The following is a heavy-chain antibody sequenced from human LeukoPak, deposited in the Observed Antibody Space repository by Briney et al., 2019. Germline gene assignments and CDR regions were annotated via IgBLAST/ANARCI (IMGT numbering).Heavy chain of an antibody. CDR2: ISSSSSYI. CDR1: GFTFSSYS. J-gene: IGHJ4*02. D-gene: IGHD3-3*01. CDR3: ARGDKNYDFWSGPL. V-gene: IGHV3-21*01. Sequence: GGSLRLSCAASGFTFSSYSMNWVRQAPGKGLEWVSSISSSSSYIYYADSVKGRFTISRDNAKNSLYLQMNSLRAEDTAVYYCARGDKNYDFWSGPLWGQGTLVTVSS.